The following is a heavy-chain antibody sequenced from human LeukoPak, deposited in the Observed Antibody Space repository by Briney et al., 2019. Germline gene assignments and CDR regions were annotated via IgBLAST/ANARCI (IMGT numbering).Heavy chain of an antibody. CDR3: ARGGYCTSANCYTYSYYMDV. V-gene: IGHV3-7*01. Sequence: PGGSLRLSCAASRFTFRSYWMNWVRQAPGKGLEWVANIKQDESEKYYVDSVKGRFTISRDNAKNSLYLQMNNLRAEDTAVYYCARGGYCTSANCYTYSYYMDVWGKGTTVTVSS. D-gene: IGHD2-2*02. CDR2: IKQDESEK. CDR1: RFTFRSYW. J-gene: IGHJ6*03.